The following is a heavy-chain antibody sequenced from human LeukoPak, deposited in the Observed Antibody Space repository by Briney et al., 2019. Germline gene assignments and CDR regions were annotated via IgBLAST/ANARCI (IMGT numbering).Heavy chain of an antibody. D-gene: IGHD3-9*01. Sequence: PSETLSLTCTVSGGSISSYYWSWIRQPPGKGLEWIGYIYYSGSTNYNPSLKSRVTISVDTSKNQFSLKLSSVTAADTAVYYCARGGRHFDWLLTFDYWGQGTLVTVSS. J-gene: IGHJ4*02. CDR2: IYYSGST. CDR3: ARGGRHFDWLLTFDY. CDR1: GGSISSYY. V-gene: IGHV4-59*01.